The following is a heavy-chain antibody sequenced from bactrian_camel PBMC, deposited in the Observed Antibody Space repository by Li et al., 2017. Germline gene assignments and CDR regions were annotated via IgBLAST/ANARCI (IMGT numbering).Heavy chain of an antibody. V-gene: IGHV3S53*01. CDR2: MSPGGSWT. Sequence: VQLVESGGGSVQAGGSLRLSCALSGTAYRQYCMGWYRQAPGREREGVARMSPGGSWTYYADSVKGRFTISRDNAKQMAYLQMNSLKPEDTGIYYCASGPWDEGSCDAAFLSGQGTQVTVS. CDR1: GTAYRQYC. D-gene: IGHD6*01. J-gene: IGHJ4*01.